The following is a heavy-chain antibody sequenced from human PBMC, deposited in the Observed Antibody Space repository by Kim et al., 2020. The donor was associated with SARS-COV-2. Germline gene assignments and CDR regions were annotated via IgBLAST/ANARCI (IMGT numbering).Heavy chain of an antibody. J-gene: IGHJ3*02. CDR3: ARSLGELSPIPPSDAFDI. D-gene: IGHD3-16*02. V-gene: IGHV1-69*04. Sequence: SVKVSCKASGGTFSSYAISWVRQAPGQGLEWMGRIIPILGIANYAQKFQGRVTITADKSTSTAYMELSSLRSEDTAVYYCARSLGELSPIPPSDAFDIWGQGTMVTVSS. CDR2: IIPILGIA. CDR1: GGTFSSYA.